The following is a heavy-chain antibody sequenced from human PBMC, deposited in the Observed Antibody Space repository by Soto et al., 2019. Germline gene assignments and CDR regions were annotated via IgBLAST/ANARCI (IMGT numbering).Heavy chain of an antibody. J-gene: IGHJ4*02. CDR3: ARHSSGSRHPGFDY. D-gene: IGHD1-26*01. CDR2: IYYVGNF. CDR1: GGSISSSTSY. V-gene: IGHV4-39*01. Sequence: QLQLQESGPGLVKPSETLSLTCTVSGGSISSSTSYCGWVRPPPVKGLEWISSIYYVGNFHYHPSLRSRVTISVDTSKTHLSLKLSSVTAADTAVYYCARHSSGSRHPGFDYWGQGTLVTVSS.